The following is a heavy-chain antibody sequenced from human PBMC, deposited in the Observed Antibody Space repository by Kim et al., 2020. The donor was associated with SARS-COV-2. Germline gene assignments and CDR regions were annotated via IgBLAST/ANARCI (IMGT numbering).Heavy chain of an antibody. V-gene: IGHV3-15*01. J-gene: IGHJ6*01. Sequence: GGSLRLSCAASGFTFSNAWMSWVRQAPGKGLEWVGSIKSKTDGGTTDYAATGKGRFTISRDDKKNTLYLQMNSLKTEDTDVYYCTTLLRYFDWLAVNYYYYVMHVGGQGPAVTVSS. D-gene: IGHD3-9*01. CDR1: GFTFSNAW. CDR2: IKSKTDGGTT. CDR3: TTLLRYFDWLAVNYYYYVMHV.